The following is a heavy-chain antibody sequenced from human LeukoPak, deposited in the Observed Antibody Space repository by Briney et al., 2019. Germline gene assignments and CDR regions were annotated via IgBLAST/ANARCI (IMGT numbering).Heavy chain of an antibody. CDR1: GFTFSRSS. CDR3: ARGLQEWERRRDY. V-gene: IGHV3-21*01. CDR2: ISSGSSYI. Sequence: TAGGSLRLSCAASGFTFSRSSMNWVRQAPGKGLEWVSSISSGSSYIYYADSVKGRFTISRDNAKNSLYLQMNSLRAEDTAVYYCARGLQEWERRRDYWGQGTLVTVSS. D-gene: IGHD1-26*01. J-gene: IGHJ4*02.